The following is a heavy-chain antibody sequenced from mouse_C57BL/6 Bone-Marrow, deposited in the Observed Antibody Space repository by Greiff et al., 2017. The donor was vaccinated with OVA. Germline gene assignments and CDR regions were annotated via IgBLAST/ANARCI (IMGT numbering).Heavy chain of an antibody. CDR3: TRAGWLLLYWYFEV. CDR1: GFTFRSYA. CDR2: ISSGGDYI. V-gene: IGHV5-9-1*02. J-gene: IGHJ1*03. Sequence: EVMLVESGEGLVKPGGSLQLSCAASGFTFRSYALSWVRQTPEQRLEWVAYISSGGDYIYYAATVKGRFTISRDTARNTLYLQMSSLKSEDTAMYYCTRAGWLLLYWYFEVWGTGTTVTVSS. D-gene: IGHD2-3*01.